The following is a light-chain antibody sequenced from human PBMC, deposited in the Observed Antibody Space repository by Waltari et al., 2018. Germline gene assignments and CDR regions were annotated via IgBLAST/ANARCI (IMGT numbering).Light chain of an antibody. CDR2: KAS. J-gene: IGKJ1*01. Sequence: DIQMTQSPSTLSASVGDRVPIPCRASQSISSWLAWYQQKPGKAPKLLIYKASSLESGVPSRFSGSGSGTEFTLTISSLQPDDFATYYCQQYNSYWETFGQGTKVEIK. CDR1: QSISSW. V-gene: IGKV1-5*03. CDR3: QQYNSYWET.